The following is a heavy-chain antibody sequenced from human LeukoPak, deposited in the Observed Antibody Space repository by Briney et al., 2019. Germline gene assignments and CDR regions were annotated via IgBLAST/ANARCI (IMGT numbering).Heavy chain of an antibody. Sequence: PGGSLRLSCAASGFTFSNYWMHWVRQAPGKGLVWISRINTDGTITSYADSVKGRFTISKDNAKNTVYLQMNNLRAEDTAVYYCVSFYEAYWGRGTLVTVSS. CDR1: GFTFSNYW. J-gene: IGHJ4*02. V-gene: IGHV3-74*01. CDR3: VSFYEAY. CDR2: INTDGTIT. D-gene: IGHD2/OR15-2a*01.